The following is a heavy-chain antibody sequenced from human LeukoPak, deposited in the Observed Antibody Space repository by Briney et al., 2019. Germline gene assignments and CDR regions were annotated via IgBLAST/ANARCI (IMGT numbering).Heavy chain of an antibody. Sequence: GGSLRLSCAASGLTFSSYTMNWVRQAPGKGLEWVSSISSGSSYIYYADSVKGRFTISRDNAKNSLYLQVNSLRAEDTAVYYCARETRHCSSTSCSSLEYFQHWGQGTLVTVSS. CDR2: ISSGSSYI. CDR3: ARETRHCSSTSCSSLEYFQH. V-gene: IGHV3-21*01. CDR1: GLTFSSYT. D-gene: IGHD2-2*01. J-gene: IGHJ1*01.